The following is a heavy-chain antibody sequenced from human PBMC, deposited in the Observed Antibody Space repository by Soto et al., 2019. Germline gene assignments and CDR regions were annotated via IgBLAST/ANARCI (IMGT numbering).Heavy chain of an antibody. Sequence: QVQLQESGPGLVKPSETLSLTCTVSGDSVSSGSYYWTWIRQPPGKGLEWIGYLYYTGTTNYNPSLKSRVTMSLDTSSNQFSLRLSSVTAADRAVYFCARTFCSTTSCQAHGMDVWGQGTSVTVSS. CDR1: GDSVSSGSYY. D-gene: IGHD2-2*01. CDR2: LYYTGTT. V-gene: IGHV4-61*01. CDR3: ARTFCSTTSCQAHGMDV. J-gene: IGHJ6*02.